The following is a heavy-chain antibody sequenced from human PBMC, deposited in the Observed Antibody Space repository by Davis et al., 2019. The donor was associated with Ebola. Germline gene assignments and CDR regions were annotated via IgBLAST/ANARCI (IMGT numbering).Heavy chain of an antibody. CDR3: ARGRGHYEYSGGDY. Sequence: AASVKVSCKASGYTFNSYYIRWVRQAPGQGLEWMGIINPSGGSTTYAQKFQGRVTMTRDTSTRTVYMELSSLRSEDTAVYYCARGRGHYEYSGGDYWGQGTLVIVSS. CDR1: GYTFNSYY. D-gene: IGHD2-21*01. V-gene: IGHV1-46*02. CDR2: INPSGGST. J-gene: IGHJ4*02.